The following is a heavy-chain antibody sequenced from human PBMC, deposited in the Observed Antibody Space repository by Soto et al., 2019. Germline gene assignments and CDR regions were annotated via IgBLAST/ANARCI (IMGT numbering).Heavy chain of an antibody. V-gene: IGHV1-2*04. CDR3: ARDLKRNNPLGYCSSTSCLYYYYGMDV. Sequence: GASVKVSCKASGYTFAGYYMHWVRQAPGQGLEWMGRINPNSGGTNYAQKFQGWVTMTRDTSISTAYMELSRLRSDDTAVYYCARDLKRNNPLGYCSSTSCLYYYYGMDVWGQGTTVTVSS. D-gene: IGHD2-2*01. CDR2: INPNSGGT. J-gene: IGHJ6*02. CDR1: GYTFAGYY.